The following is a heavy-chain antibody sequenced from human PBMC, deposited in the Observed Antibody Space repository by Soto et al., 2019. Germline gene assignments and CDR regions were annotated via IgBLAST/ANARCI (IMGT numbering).Heavy chain of an antibody. Sequence: CGSLRLSCAASRFPFITYEMNWVRQAPGKVLEWVSYISTSGSTVYYADSVKVRFTISRDNTRNSQYLPMNSLREEDMVIYYCVRYCSTSVCNGVFTRNFVNGGQGTLVTVSS. D-gene: IGHD2-2*01. CDR2: ISTSGSTV. CDR1: RFPFITYE. J-gene: IGHJ4*02. V-gene: IGHV3-48*03. CDR3: VRYCSTSVCNGVFTRNFVN.